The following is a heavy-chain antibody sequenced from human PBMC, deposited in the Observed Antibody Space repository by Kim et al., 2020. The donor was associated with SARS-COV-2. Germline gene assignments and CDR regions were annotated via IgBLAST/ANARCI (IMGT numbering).Heavy chain of an antibody. J-gene: IGHJ3*02. CDR3: ARDKSIPSYDAFDI. V-gene: IGHV3-7*03. Sequence: YLDSVKGQFTISRDNAKNSLYLQMDSLRAEDTAVYYCARDKSIPSYDAFDIWGQGTMVTVSS. D-gene: IGHD3-10*01.